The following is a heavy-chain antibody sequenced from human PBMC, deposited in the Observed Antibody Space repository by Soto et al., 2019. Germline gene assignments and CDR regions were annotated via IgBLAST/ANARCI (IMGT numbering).Heavy chain of an antibody. D-gene: IGHD3-10*01. J-gene: IGHJ4*02. CDR3: AKQRAGYGSGSDTFYFDF. V-gene: IGHV3-48*03. CDR1: GFTFSSYE. Sequence: GGSLRLSCAASGFTFSSYEMNWVRQAPGKGLEWVSYISSSGSTIYYADSVRGRFTISRDNSKNTLFLQMSSLRAEDTALYYCAKQRAGYGSGSDTFYFDFWGQGTLVTVS. CDR2: ISSSGSTI.